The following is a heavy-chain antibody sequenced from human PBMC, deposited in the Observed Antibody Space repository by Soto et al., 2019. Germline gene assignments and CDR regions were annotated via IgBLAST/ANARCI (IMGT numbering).Heavy chain of an antibody. CDR1: GFTFSSYA. J-gene: IGHJ6*02. CDR2: ISYDGSNK. D-gene: IGHD6-13*01. Sequence: PGGSLRLCCAASGFTFSSYAMHWVRQAPGKGLEWVAVISYDGSNKYYADSVKGRFTISRDNSKTTLYLQMNSLRAEDTAVYYCARDISGRGGLAPPVGMDVWGQGTTVTVSS. V-gene: IGHV3-30-3*01. CDR3: ARDISGRGGLAPPVGMDV.